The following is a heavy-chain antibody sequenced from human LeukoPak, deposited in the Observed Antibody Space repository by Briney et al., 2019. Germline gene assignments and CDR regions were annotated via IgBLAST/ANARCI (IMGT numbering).Heavy chain of an antibody. J-gene: IGHJ4*02. CDR2: IYPGDSDT. Sequence: GESLKVSCKGSGYTFSSYWIGWVRQMPGKGLEWMGIIYPGDSDTRYSPSLQGQVTISVDTSIGTAYLQWSSLKASDIAIYYCARQNDFRLDYWGQGTLVTVSS. D-gene: IGHD3-3*01. V-gene: IGHV5-51*01. CDR3: ARQNDFRLDY. CDR1: GYTFSSYW.